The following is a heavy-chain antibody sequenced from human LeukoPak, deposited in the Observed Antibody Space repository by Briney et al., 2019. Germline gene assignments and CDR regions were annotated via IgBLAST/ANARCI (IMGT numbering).Heavy chain of an antibody. CDR1: GGSFDGYS. J-gene: IGHJ4*02. Sequence: SETLSLTCAIYGGSFDGYSWSWIRQSPGKGLEWIGEINLGGSTNYNPSLKSRVTMTIDTTKKEVSLKLTSVTAADTSIYFCATSTKVVRPDSWDSWGQGTLVTVSS. CDR3: ATSTKVVRPDSWDS. CDR2: INLGGST. D-gene: IGHD4-11*01. V-gene: IGHV4-34*01.